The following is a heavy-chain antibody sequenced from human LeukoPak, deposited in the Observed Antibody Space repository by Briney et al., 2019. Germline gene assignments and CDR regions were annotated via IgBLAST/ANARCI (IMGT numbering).Heavy chain of an antibody. CDR2: ISSSSSYI. CDR3: ARVGGRYAFDI. CDR1: GFTFSSYS. D-gene: IGHD1-1*01. J-gene: IGHJ3*02. Sequence: GGSLRLSCAASGFTFSSYSMNWVRQAPGKGLEWVSSISSSSSYIYYADSVKGRFTISRGNAKNSLYLQMDSLRAEDTAVYYCARVGGRYAFDIWGQGTMVTVSS. V-gene: IGHV3-21*01.